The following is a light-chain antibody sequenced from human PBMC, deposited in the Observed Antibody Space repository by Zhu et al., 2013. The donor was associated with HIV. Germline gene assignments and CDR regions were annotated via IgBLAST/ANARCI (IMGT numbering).Light chain of an antibody. J-gene: IGKJ1*01. Sequence: DFHMTQSPSSLSASVGDRVTITCRATRGIHIHLAWYQQKPGEVPKLLISGASTLQSGVPSRFSGSGSGTDFALTISSLQPEDVATYYCLHYGSAPWAFGQGTKVEIK. CDR2: GAS. V-gene: IGKV1-27*01. CDR1: RGIHIH. CDR3: LHYGSAPWA.